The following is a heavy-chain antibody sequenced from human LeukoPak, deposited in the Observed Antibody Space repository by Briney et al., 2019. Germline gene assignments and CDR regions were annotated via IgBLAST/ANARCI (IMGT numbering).Heavy chain of an antibody. CDR1: GGFISIGSYY. V-gene: IGHV4-39*07. CDR3: ANSNGYGLVDI. Sequence: AETESLICTLSGGFISIGSYYWAWVRQPPGKGLELIGNMFYSGSTHYSSYLKSRVTKTLGTSRNQFSRKLKSVTAADTAVYDGANSNGYGLVDIWGQGTMVTVSS. D-gene: IGHD3-10*01. CDR2: MFYSGST. J-gene: IGHJ3*02.